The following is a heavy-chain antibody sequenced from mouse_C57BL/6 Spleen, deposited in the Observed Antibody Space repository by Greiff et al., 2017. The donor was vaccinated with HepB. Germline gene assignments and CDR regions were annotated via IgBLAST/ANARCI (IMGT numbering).Heavy chain of an antibody. Sequence: QVQLQQSGPELVKPGASVKISCKASGYSFTSYYIHWVKQRPGQGLEWIGWIYPGSGNTKYNEKFKGKATLTADTSSSTAYMQLSSLTSEDSAVYYCARSRLYYSNYGAMDYWGQGTSVTVSS. CDR3: ARSRLYYSNYGAMDY. CDR1: GYSFTSYY. D-gene: IGHD2-5*01. CDR2: IYPGSGNT. J-gene: IGHJ4*01. V-gene: IGHV1-66*01.